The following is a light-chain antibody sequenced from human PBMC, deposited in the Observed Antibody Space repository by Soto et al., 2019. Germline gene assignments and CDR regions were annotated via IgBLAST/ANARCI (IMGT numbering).Light chain of an antibody. CDR2: DAS. J-gene: IGKJ1*01. CDR1: QNINKW. Sequence: DIQMTQSPSTLSASIGDRVTITCRASQNINKWIAWYQQKPGKAPKFLIYDASTLESGVPSRFSGSGFGTEFSLTISSLQPDDFGSYYCQHMRTFGQGTKVDIK. V-gene: IGKV1-5*01. CDR3: QHMRT.